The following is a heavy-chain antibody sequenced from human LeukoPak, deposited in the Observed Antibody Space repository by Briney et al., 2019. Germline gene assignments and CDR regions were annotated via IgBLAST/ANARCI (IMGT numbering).Heavy chain of an antibody. D-gene: IGHD4-23*01. CDR3: ARRSISGNSWGYFDY. Sequence: SETLSLTCTVSGASISSYYWSWIRQPPGKGLEWIAFMYYSGSTNYNPSLKSRVTISVDTSKNQFSLKLRSVTAADTAVYYCARRSISGNSWGYFDYWGQGTLVTVSS. CDR1: GASISSYY. V-gene: IGHV4-59*08. J-gene: IGHJ4*02. CDR2: MYYSGST.